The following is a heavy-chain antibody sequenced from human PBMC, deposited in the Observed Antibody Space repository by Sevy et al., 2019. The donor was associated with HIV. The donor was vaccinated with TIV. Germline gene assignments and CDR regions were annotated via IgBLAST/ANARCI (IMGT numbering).Heavy chain of an antibody. J-gene: IGHJ4*02. D-gene: IGHD3-10*01. V-gene: IGHV5-51*01. CDR2: IYPGDSDT. CDR3: ARGYHDGSESYPDFDY. Sequence: GESLKISCKGSGYSFTSYWIGWVRQMPGKGLEWMGIIYPGDSDTRYSPSFQGQVTISADKSISTANLQWSSLKASDTAMYYCARGYHDGSESYPDFDYWGQGTLVTVSS. CDR1: GYSFTSYW.